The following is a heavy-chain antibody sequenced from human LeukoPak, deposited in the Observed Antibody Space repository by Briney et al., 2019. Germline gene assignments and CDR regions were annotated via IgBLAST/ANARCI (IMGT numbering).Heavy chain of an antibody. D-gene: IGHD3-10*01. CDR3: ARVRTAWFGEYLGFDY. CDR1: GGSISSSSYS. CDR2: IYYSGST. Sequence: SETLSLTCTVSGGSISSSSYSWGWIRQPPGKGLEWIGSIYYSGSTYYNPSLKSRVTISVDTSKNQFSLKLSSVPAADTAVYYCARVRTAWFGEYLGFDYWGQGTLVTVSS. J-gene: IGHJ4*02. V-gene: IGHV4-39*07.